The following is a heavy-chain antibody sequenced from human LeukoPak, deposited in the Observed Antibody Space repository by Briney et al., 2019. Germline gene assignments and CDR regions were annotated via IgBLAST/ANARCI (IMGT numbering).Heavy chain of an antibody. Sequence: ASVKVSCKASGYTFTGYYMHWVRQAPGQGLEWMGRINPNSGGTNYAQKFQGRVTMTRDTSISTAYMELSRLRSDDTAVYYCARAGSPKYSSGGSCYSRGYNWFDPWGQGTLVTVSS. V-gene: IGHV1-2*06. J-gene: IGHJ5*02. D-gene: IGHD2-15*01. CDR1: GYTFTGYY. CDR3: ARAGSPKYSSGGSCYSRGYNWFDP. CDR2: INPNSGGT.